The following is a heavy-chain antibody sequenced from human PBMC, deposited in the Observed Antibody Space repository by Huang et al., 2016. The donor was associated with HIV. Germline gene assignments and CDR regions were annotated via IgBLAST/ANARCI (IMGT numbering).Heavy chain of an antibody. V-gene: IGHV4-61*01. Sequence: QVQLQESGPGLVKPSETLSLSCTVSGDSVSSASYSWSGIRQPPGRGLEWIGYIYFSGGTNYNPSLKSRVTISIDTSKNQFALRLSSVTAADTAVYYCVSHGSGTADYWGQGTLVTVSS. D-gene: IGHD3-10*01. J-gene: IGHJ4*02. CDR2: IYFSGGT. CDR3: VSHGSGTADY. CDR1: GDSVSSASYS.